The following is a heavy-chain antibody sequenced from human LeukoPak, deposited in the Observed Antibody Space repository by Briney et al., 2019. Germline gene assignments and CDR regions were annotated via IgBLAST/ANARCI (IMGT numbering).Heavy chain of an antibody. CDR1: GGPISSSSYY. Sequence: PSETLSLTCTVSGGPISSSSYYWGWIRQPPGKGLEWIGSIYYSGSTYYNPSLKSRVTMSVDTSTNQFSLKLSSVTAADSAVYYCARGESHELEDAFDLWGQGTMVTVSS. CDR2: IYYSGST. D-gene: IGHD3-10*01. V-gene: IGHV4-39*07. CDR3: ARGESHELEDAFDL. J-gene: IGHJ3*01.